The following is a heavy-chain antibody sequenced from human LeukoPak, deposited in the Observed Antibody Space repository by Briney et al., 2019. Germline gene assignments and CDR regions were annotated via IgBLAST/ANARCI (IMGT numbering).Heavy chain of an antibody. Sequence: GRSLRLSCAASGFTFSSYGMHWVRQAPGKGLEWVAVIWYDGSNKYYADSVKGRLTISRDNSKNTLYLQMNSLRAEDTAVYYCAREGTLATVTTSYGMDVWGQGTTVTVSS. CDR3: AREGTLATVTTSYGMDV. D-gene: IGHD4-17*01. CDR1: GFTFSSYG. V-gene: IGHV3-33*01. J-gene: IGHJ6*02. CDR2: IWYDGSNK.